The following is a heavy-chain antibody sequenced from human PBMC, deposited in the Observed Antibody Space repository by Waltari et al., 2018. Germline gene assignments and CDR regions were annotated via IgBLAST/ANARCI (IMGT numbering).Heavy chain of an antibody. CDR2: ISSSSSYI. V-gene: IGHV3-21*04. J-gene: IGHJ4*02. Sequence: EVQLVESGGGLVKPGGSLRLSCAPYGFTFRSYSMNWVRQAPGKGLEWVSSISSSSSYIYYADSVKGRFTISRDNSKNTLYLQMDNLRPEDTALYYCVKAEEAWGDYGFNRPVIFDQWGQGALVTVSS. CDR1: GFTFRSYS. CDR3: VKAEEAWGDYGFNRPVIFDQ. D-gene: IGHD4-17*01.